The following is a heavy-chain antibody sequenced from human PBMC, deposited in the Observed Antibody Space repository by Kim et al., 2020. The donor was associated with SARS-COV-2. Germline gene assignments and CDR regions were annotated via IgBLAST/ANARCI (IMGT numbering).Heavy chain of an antibody. CDR3: ARGNSYGYNVGWMDY. D-gene: IGHD5-18*01. V-gene: IGHV3-30*04. CDR2: ISYDGSNK. Sequence: GGSLRLSCAASGFTFSSYAMHWVRQAPGKGLEWVAVISYDGSNKYYADSVKGRFTISRDNSKNTLYLQMNSLRAEDTAVYYCARGNSYGYNVGWMDYWGQGTLVTVSS. J-gene: IGHJ4*02. CDR1: GFTFSSYA.